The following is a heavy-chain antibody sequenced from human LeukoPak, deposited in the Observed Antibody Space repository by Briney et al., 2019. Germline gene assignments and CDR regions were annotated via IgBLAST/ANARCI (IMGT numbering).Heavy chain of an antibody. J-gene: IGHJ4*02. CDR2: ISSSSSYI. CDR1: GFSFKDYN. CDR3: ARVSRGSYFRIGSDFDY. Sequence: GGSLRLSCAASGFSFKDYNMHWVRQAPGKGLEWVSSISSSSSYIYYADSVKGRFTISRDNAKNSLSLQMNSLRAEDTAVYYCARVSRGSYFRIGSDFDYWGQGTLVTVSS. D-gene: IGHD1-26*01. V-gene: IGHV3-21*01.